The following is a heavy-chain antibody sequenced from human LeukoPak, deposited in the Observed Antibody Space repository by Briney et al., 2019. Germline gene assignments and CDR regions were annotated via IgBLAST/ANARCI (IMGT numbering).Heavy chain of an antibody. CDR1: GSTFSSYA. CDR3: AKGGSSGPPRDYFDY. CDR2: ISGSSGST. D-gene: IGHD6-19*01. V-gene: IGHV3-23*01. Sequence: GGSLCLSCPVSGSTFSSYAMSWVSQAPGEWSGWVSAISGSSGSTYYADSVKGRFTISRDNSKNTLYLQMNSLRAEDTAVYSCAKGGSSGPPRDYFDYWGQGTLVTVSS. J-gene: IGHJ4*02.